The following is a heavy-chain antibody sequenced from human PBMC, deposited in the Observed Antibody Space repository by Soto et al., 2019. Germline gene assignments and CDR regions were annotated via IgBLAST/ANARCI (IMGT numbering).Heavy chain of an antibody. CDR3: GRGEVDRYNRNYGFDY. CDR2: IYYSGNT. J-gene: IGHJ4*02. D-gene: IGHD1-7*01. V-gene: IGHV4-59*01. CDR1: GGSISSYY. Sequence: SETLSLTCTVSGGSISSYYWSWIRQPPGKGLEWIGYIYYSGNTNYNPSLKSRVTITVDTSKNQFSLKLSSVTAADTAVYYCGRGEVDRYNRNYGFDYWGQGTLVTVSS.